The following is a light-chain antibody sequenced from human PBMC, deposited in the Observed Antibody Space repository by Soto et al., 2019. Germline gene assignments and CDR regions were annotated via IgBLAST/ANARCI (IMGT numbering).Light chain of an antibody. CDR2: EGS. J-gene: IGLJ2*01. CDR1: SSDVGGYKY. CDR3: WSYAGNTIFV. Sequence: QSVLTQPASVSGSPGQSITISCTGTSSDVGGYKYVSWYQQHPDKAPKVVIYEGSKRPSGVSNRFSGSKSGNTASLTISGLQAEDEAYYYCWSYAGNTIFVFGGGTKLTVL. V-gene: IGLV2-23*03.